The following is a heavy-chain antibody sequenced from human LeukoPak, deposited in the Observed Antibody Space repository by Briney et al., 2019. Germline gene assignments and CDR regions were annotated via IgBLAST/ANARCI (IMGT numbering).Heavy chain of an antibody. CDR1: GFTFSSYA. D-gene: IGHD5-24*01. J-gene: IGHJ4*02. CDR3: AKDLSGYNCR. Sequence: GGSLRLSCAASGFTFSSYAMHWVRQAPGKGLEWVAVISYDGSNKYYADSVKGRFTISRDNSKNTLYLQMNSLRAEDTAVYYCAKDLSGYNCRWGQGTLVTVSS. V-gene: IGHV3-30-3*01. CDR2: ISYDGSNK.